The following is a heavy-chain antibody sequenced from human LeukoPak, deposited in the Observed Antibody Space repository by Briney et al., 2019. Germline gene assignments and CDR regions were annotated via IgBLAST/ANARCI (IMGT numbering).Heavy chain of an antibody. J-gene: IGHJ3*02. CDR3: ARGRYCSADICTGGDSFDI. D-gene: IGHD2-15*01. V-gene: IGHV4-4*07. CDR2: KYASGSS. CDR1: GGSISNYY. Sequence: KSSETLSLTCTVSGGSISNYYWSWIRQPAGKGLEWIGRKYASGSSNYNPPVQSRVTMSVDTSKNQFSLKLRSVTAADTAVYYCARGRYCSADICTGGDSFDIWGQGTMVSVSP.